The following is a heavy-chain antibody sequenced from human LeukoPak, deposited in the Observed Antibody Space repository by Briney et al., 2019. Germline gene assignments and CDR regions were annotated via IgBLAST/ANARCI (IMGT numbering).Heavy chain of an antibody. V-gene: IGHV4-59*08. CDR3: ARFGGYSYGFDY. Sequence: SETLSLTCTVSGGSISSYYWSWIRQPPGKGLEWIGYIYHSGSTNYNPSLKSLVTISVDTSKNQFSLKLSSVTAADTAVYYCARFGGYSYGFDYWGQGTLVTVS. J-gene: IGHJ4*02. D-gene: IGHD5-18*01. CDR1: GGSISSYY. CDR2: IYHSGST.